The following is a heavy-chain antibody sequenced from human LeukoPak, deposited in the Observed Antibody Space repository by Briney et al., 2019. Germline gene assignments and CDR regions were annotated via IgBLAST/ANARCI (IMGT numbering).Heavy chain of an antibody. Sequence: GASVKVSCKASGYTFTSYGISWVRQAPGQGLEWMGWISAYNGNTNYAQKLQGRVTMTTDTSTSTAYMELRSLRSDDTAVYYCARVPRSSGWYYFDYWGQGTLVTVSS. J-gene: IGHJ4*02. D-gene: IGHD6-19*01. CDR3: ARVPRSSGWYYFDY. CDR2: ISAYNGNT. CDR1: GYTFTSYG. V-gene: IGHV1-18*01.